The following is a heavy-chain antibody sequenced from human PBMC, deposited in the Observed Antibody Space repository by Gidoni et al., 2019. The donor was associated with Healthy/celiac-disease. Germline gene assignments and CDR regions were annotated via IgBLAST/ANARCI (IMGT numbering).Heavy chain of an antibody. D-gene: IGHD3-10*01. CDR2: ISYDGSNK. V-gene: IGHV3-30*18. Sequence: QVQLVESGGGVGQPGRSLRLSGAASGFTFSSEGMHWVRQAPGKVLEWLAVISYDGSNKYYAASVKGRFTISRDNSKNTLYLQMNSLRAEDTAVYYCAKLLLMTNDAFDIWGQGTMVTVSS. J-gene: IGHJ3*02. CDR1: GFTFSSEG. CDR3: AKLLLMTNDAFDI.